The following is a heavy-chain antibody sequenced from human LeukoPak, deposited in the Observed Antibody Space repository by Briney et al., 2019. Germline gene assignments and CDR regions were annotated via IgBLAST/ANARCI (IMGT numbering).Heavy chain of an antibody. V-gene: IGHV5-51*01. CDR2: IYPGDSDT. Sequence: GESLKISCKGSGYSFTSYWIGWVRQMPGKGLEWMGIIYPGDSDTRYSPSFQGQVTISADKSISTAYLQWSSLKASDTAMYYCARHRAYCGGDCHTRSYYYMDVWGKGTTVTVSS. CDR1: GYSFTSYW. CDR3: ARHRAYCGGDCHTRSYYYMDV. D-gene: IGHD2-21*02. J-gene: IGHJ6*03.